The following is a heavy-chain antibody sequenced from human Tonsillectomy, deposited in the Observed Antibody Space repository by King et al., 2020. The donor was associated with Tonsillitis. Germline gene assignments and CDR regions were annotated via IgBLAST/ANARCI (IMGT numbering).Heavy chain of an antibody. D-gene: IGHD1-14*01. CDR3: AKDKRPQSVYPHFDY. V-gene: IGHV3-9*01. CDR1: GFTFDNYG. J-gene: IGHJ4*02. CDR2: INWKSDNV. Sequence: VQLVESGGGLVEPGRSLRVSCAASGFTFDNYGMHWVRQTPGKGLEWVSGINWKSDNVYYAASVKGRFTISRDNAKNSLYLQMNSLRVEDTALYFCAKDKRPQSVYPHFDYWGQGTLVTVSS.